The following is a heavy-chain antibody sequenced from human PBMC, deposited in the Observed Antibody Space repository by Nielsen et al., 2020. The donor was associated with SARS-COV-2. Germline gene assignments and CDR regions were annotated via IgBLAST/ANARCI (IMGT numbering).Heavy chain of an antibody. CDR3: ARNDILTGYSPDY. CDR1: EYDFAYHW. V-gene: IGHV5-51*01. Sequence: GESLKISCKASEYDFAYHWIGWVRQMPGKGLEWMGFIFPGDSDTKYSPSFQGQVTISVDKSITTAYLQWSSLRASDTAIYYCARNDILTGYSPDYWGQGTLVTVSS. D-gene: IGHD3-9*01. J-gene: IGHJ4*02. CDR2: IFPGDSDT.